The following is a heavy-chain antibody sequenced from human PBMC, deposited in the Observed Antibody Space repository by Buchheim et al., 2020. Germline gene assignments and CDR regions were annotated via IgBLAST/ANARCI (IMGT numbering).Heavy chain of an antibody. CDR2: VSWNSGVI. D-gene: IGHD4-17*01. CDR1: GFSFGDYA. J-gene: IGHJ4*02. Sequence: EVQLVESGGALVQPGRSLRLSCAASGFSFGDYAIHWVRQAPGKGLEWVSGVSWNSGVIEYADSVRGRFTVSSEKAQNSLYLEMDRLRPEDTALYYCAKALYGDYGGGFDSWGQGT. CDR3: AKALYGDYGGGFDS. V-gene: IGHV3-9*01.